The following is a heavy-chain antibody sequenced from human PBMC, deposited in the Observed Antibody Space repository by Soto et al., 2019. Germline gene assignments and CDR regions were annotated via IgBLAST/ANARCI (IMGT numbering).Heavy chain of an antibody. CDR3: AGESQHCVSDL. Sequence: QVQLVESGGGVVQPGRSLRLSCAASGFTFSSYGMHWVRQAPGKGLEWVAIIWYDGSKKYYGESVKGRFTISRDNSKNTLYLQMNSLRGEDTAVYFCAGESQHCVSDLWGRGTLVTVSS. J-gene: IGHJ2*01. CDR2: IWYDGSKK. CDR1: GFTFSSYG. D-gene: IGHD3-3*02. V-gene: IGHV3-33*01.